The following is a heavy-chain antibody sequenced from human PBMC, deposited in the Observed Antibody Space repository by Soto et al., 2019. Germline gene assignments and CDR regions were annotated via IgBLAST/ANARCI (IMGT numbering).Heavy chain of an antibody. J-gene: IGHJ6*02. CDR2: IYHSGST. Sequence: SETLSLTCAVSGGSISSSYWWTWVRQPPGKGLEWIGEIYHSGSTNYNPSLKSRVTISVDKSKNQFSLKLNSVTAADTAVYYCTRESWCGDCFSYYYGMDVWGQGTTVNLAS. V-gene: IGHV4-4*02. CDR3: TRESWCGDCFSYYYGMDV. D-gene: IGHD2-21*02. CDR1: GGSISSSYW.